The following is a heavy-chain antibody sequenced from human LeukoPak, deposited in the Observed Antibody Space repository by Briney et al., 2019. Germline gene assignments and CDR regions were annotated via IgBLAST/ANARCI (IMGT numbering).Heavy chain of an antibody. CDR2: ISAYNGNT. CDR1: GYTFTSYC. Sequence: ASVKVSCKASGYTFTSYCISWVRQAPGQGLEWMGWISAYNGNTNYAQKLQDRVTMTTDTSTRTAYMELRSLRSDDTAVYYCARENGDDGLDYWGQGTMVTVSS. CDR3: ARENGDDGLDY. J-gene: IGHJ4*02. V-gene: IGHV1-18*01. D-gene: IGHD7-27*01.